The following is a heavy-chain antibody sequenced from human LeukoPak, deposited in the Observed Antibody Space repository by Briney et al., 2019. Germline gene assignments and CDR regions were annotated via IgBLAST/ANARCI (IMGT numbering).Heavy chain of an antibody. CDR1: GYRFTNYW. CDR3: ARDALESYYDSSGYNWFDP. D-gene: IGHD3-22*01. J-gene: IGHJ5*02. V-gene: IGHV5-51*01. CDR2: IYPGDSET. Sequence: GESLKISCKGSGYRFTNYWIGWVRQMPGKGLEWMGIIYPGDSETRYSPSFQGQVTISADKSISTAYLQWSSLKASDTAMYYCARDALESYYDSSGYNWFDPWGQGTLVTVSS.